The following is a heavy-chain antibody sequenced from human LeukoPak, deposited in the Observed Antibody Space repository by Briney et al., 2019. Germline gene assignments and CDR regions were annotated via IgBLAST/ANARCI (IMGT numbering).Heavy chain of an antibody. CDR2: ISSSSSYI. Sequence: GGSLRLSCAASGFMFRSYSMNWVRQAPGKGLEWVSSISSSSSYIFYADSVKGRFTISRDNSKNTLYLQMNSLRAEDTAVYYCAKDRYTGYAGYDYWGQGTLVAVSS. CDR3: AKDRYTGYAGYDY. CDR1: GFMFRSYS. J-gene: IGHJ4*02. D-gene: IGHD5-12*01. V-gene: IGHV3-21*04.